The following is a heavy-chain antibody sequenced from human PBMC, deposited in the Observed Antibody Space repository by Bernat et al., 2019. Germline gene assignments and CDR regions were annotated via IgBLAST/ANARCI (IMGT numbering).Heavy chain of an antibody. V-gene: IGHV3-30-3*01. Sequence: QMQLVESGGGVVQPGRSLRLSCAASGFTFSSYAMHWVRQAPGKGLEWVAVISYDGSNQYYADSVKGRFTISRDNSKNTLHLQMNSLRAEDTAVYYCARVGSTASYYYYYGMDVWGQGTTVTVSS. CDR1: GFTFSSYA. CDR3: ARVGSTASYYYYYGMDV. D-gene: IGHD5/OR15-5a*01. J-gene: IGHJ6*02. CDR2: ISYDGSNQ.